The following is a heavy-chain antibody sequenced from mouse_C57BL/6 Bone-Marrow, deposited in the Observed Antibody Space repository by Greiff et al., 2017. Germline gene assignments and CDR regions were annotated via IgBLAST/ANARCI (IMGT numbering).Heavy chain of an antibody. CDR2: IDPSDSYT. V-gene: IGHV1-69*01. J-gene: IGHJ2*01. CDR1: GYTFTSYW. CDR3: ARGDYSDY. D-gene: IGHD2-4*01. Sequence: QVQLQQPGAELVMPGASVKLSCKASGYTFTSYWMHWVKQRPGQGLEWIGEIDPSDSYTNYNQKFKGKSTLTVDKSSSTAYMQLSSLTSEDSAVYYCARGDYSDYGGKGTTLTVAS.